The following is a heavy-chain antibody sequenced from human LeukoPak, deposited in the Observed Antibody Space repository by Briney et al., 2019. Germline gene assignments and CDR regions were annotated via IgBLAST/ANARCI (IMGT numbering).Heavy chain of an antibody. CDR1: GYTFTGYY. CDR2: INPNSGGT. D-gene: IGHD4-17*01. J-gene: IGHJ4*02. Sequence: ASVKVSCRASGYTFTGYYMHWVRQAPGQGVEWMGWINPNSGGTNYAQKFQGRVTMTRDTSISTAYMELSRLRSDDTAVYYCARAGGNDYGDYGYWGQGTLVTVSS. CDR3: ARAGGNDYGDYGY. V-gene: IGHV1-2*02.